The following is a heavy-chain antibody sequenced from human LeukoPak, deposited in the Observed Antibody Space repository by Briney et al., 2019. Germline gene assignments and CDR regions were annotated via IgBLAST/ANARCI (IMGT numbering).Heavy chain of an antibody. CDR3: ARGDVGYYDSSGYYYSPFDY. V-gene: IGHV3-53*01. D-gene: IGHD3-22*01. CDR1: GFTVSSNY. Sequence: GGSLRLSCAASGFTVSSNYMSWVRQAPGKRLEWVSVIYSGGSTYYADFVKGRFTISRDNSKNTLYPQMNSLRAEDTAVYYCARGDVGYYDSSGYYYSPFDYWGQGTLVTVSS. J-gene: IGHJ4*02. CDR2: IYSGGST.